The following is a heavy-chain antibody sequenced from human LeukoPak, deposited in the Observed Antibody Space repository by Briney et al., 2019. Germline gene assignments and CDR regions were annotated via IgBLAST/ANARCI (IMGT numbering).Heavy chain of an antibody. J-gene: IGHJ4*02. Sequence: PGESLRLSCAASGFTFSSYSMNWVRQAPGKGLEWVSYISSASNTIYYADSVKGRFTISRDNAKNSVYLQMTNLRGEDTAVYYCATSAASPGNSWGQGTLITVSS. CDR3: ATSAASPGNS. D-gene: IGHD4-23*01. CDR1: GFTFSSYS. V-gene: IGHV3-48*04. CDR2: ISSASNTI.